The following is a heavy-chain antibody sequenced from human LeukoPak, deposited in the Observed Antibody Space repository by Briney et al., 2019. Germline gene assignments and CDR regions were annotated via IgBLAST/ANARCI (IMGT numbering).Heavy chain of an antibody. V-gene: IGHV3-74*01. CDR3: AKGGATVIDY. Sequence: GGSLRLSCAASGFTFSNYWMHSVRQAPGKGLVWVSRISSDGSSTTSADSVKGRFTISRDNAKNTLYLQMNSLRAEDTAVYYCAKGGATVIDYWGQGTLVTVSS. J-gene: IGHJ4*02. CDR2: ISSDGSST. D-gene: IGHD4-17*01. CDR1: GFTFSNYW.